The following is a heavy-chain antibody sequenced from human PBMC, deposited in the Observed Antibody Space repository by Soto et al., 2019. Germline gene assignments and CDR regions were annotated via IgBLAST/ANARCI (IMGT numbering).Heavy chain of an antibody. CDR2: ISGSGGST. V-gene: IGHV3-23*01. Sequence: GGSLRLSCAASGFTFSSYAMSWVRQAPGKGLEWVSAISGSGGSTYYADSVKGRFTISRDNAKNTLYLQMNSLRAEDTAVYYCARDSGEYQLLYVGTWGQGTLVTVSS. CDR3: ARDSGEYQLLYVGT. CDR1: GFTFSSYA. D-gene: IGHD2-2*02. J-gene: IGHJ4*02.